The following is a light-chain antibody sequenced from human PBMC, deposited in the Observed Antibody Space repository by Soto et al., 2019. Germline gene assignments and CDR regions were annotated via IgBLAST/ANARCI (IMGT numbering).Light chain of an antibody. CDR3: QQYGALPVT. CDR2: SVS. J-gene: IGKJ3*01. Sequence: EIVLTQSPGTLSLSPGERATLSCRASQSVTSTYLAWYQQKPGQAPRLLIYSVSSRATGIPDRFSGSGSGTDFTLTISRLEPEDFAVYYCQQYGALPVTFGPGITVDIK. CDR1: QSVTSTY. V-gene: IGKV3-20*01.